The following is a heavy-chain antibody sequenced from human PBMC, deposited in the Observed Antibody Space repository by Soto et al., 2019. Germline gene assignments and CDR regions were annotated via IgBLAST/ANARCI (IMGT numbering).Heavy chain of an antibody. CDR1: GGSVSSGSYY. CDR3: ARDREQLVSGYYGMDV. Sequence: SETQSLTCTVSGGSVSSGSYYWSWIRQPPGKGLEWIGYIYYSGSTNYNPSLKSRVTISVDTSKNQFSLKLSSVTAADTAVYYCARDREQLVSGYYGMDVWGQGTTVTGLL. J-gene: IGHJ6*02. D-gene: IGHD6-13*01. CDR2: IYYSGST. V-gene: IGHV4-61*01.